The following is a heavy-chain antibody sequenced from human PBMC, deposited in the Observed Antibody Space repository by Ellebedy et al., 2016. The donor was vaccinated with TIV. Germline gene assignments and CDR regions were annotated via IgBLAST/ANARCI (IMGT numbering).Heavy chain of an antibody. CDR1: GGTFSSYA. V-gene: IGHV1-69*13. J-gene: IGHJ4*02. CDR3: ASEDGYNFLVQS. D-gene: IGHD5-24*01. Sequence: AASVKVSCKASGGTFSSYASSWVRQAPGQGLEWLGGIIPIFGTANYAQKFQGRVTITADESTSTAYIELSSLRSEDTAVYYCASEDGYNFLVQSWGQGTLVTVSS. CDR2: IIPIFGTA.